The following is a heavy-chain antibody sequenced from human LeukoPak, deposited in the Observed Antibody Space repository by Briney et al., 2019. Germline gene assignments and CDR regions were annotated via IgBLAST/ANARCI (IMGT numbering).Heavy chain of an antibody. J-gene: IGHJ4*02. D-gene: IGHD3-22*01. Sequence: GGSLRLSCAASGFTFSSYGMHWVRQAPGKGLEWVVVISYDGSNKYYADSVKGRFTISRDNSKNTLYLQMNSLRAEDTAVYYCAKGYYYDAKAYYFDYWGQGTLVTVSS. CDR1: GFTFSSYG. CDR2: ISYDGSNK. V-gene: IGHV3-30*18. CDR3: AKGYYYDAKAYYFDY.